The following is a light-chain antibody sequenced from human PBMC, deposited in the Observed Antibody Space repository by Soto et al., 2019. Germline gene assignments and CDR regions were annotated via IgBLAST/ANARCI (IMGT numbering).Light chain of an antibody. V-gene: IGKV1-27*01. Sequence: DIQMTQSPTSLSASVGDRVTITCRASQGIRNFVACYQQKPGKAPKLLIYAASTLQSGVPSWFSGSGSGTYFSLTITWLPHEDGAPYSAQEYSTVLVFGRGTKVEIK. CDR1: QGIRNF. CDR3: QEYSTVLV. CDR2: AAS. J-gene: IGKJ3*01.